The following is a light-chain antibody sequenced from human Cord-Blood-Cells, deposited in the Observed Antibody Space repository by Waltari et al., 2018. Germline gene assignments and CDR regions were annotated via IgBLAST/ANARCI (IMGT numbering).Light chain of an antibody. CDR1: SSNIGAGYD. CDR3: QSYDSSLSGSV. CDR2: GNS. J-gene: IGLJ2*01. Sequence: QSVLTPPPPVSGAPGQRVTISCTGSSSNIGAGYDVHWYQQLPAPAPKLLIYGNSNRPSGVPDRFSGSKSGASASLAITGLQAEDEADYYCQSYDSSLSGSVFGGGTKLTVL. V-gene: IGLV1-40*01.